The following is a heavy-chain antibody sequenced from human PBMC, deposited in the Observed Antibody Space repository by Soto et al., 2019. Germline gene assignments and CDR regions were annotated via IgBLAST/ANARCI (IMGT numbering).Heavy chain of an antibody. CDR1: GFTFSSYS. J-gene: IGHJ3*02. V-gene: IGHV3-21*06. D-gene: IGHD2-2*02. Sequence: EVQLVESGGGLVKPGGSLRRSCVDSGFTFSSYSMNWVRQAPGKGLEWVSSISAYSSPIFYADSVKGRFTISRDNAKNSLYLQMNSLRAGDTAVYYCVRGGRGYTRDDVFDIWGQGTMVTVSS. CDR2: ISAYSSPI. CDR3: VRGGRGYTRDDVFDI.